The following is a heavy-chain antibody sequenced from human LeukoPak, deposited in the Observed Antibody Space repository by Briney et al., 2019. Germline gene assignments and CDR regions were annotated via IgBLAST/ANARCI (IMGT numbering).Heavy chain of an antibody. CDR3: ARVYTSSWYGIYMDV. Sequence: SETLSLTCTVSGGSISGHYWSWIRQPAGKGLEWIGRVYITGSTNYNPSLKSRVTMSVDTSKNQFSLKLSSLTAADTAVYYCARVYTSSWYGIYMDVWGKGTTVTVSS. D-gene: IGHD6-13*01. CDR2: VYITGST. V-gene: IGHV4-4*07. J-gene: IGHJ6*03. CDR1: GGSISGHY.